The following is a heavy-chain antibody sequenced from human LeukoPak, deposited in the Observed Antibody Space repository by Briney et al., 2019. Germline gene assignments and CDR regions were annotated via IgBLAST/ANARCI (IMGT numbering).Heavy chain of an antibody. V-gene: IGHV3-74*01. Sequence: GGSLRLSCAASGFTFSSYWMPWVRQAPGKGLVWVSRINSDGSSTSYADSVKGRFTISRDNSKNTLYLQMNSLRAEDTAVYYCAKDLRITIFGVVPPSTDYWGQGTLVTVSS. CDR2: INSDGSST. CDR3: AKDLRITIFGVVPPSTDY. D-gene: IGHD3-3*01. CDR1: GFTFSSYW. J-gene: IGHJ4*02.